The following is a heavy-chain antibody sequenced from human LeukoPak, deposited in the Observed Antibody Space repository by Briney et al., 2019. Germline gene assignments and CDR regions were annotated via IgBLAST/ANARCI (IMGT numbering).Heavy chain of an antibody. V-gene: IGHV4-39*02. J-gene: IGHJ4*02. D-gene: IGHD1-1*01. CDR3: ARELGTPFDY. CDR1: GGSISSSSYY. CDR2: FYYSEST. Sequence: SETLSLTCAASGGSISSSSYYWGWIRQPPGKGLEWIGSFYYSESTYYNPSLKSRVTISVDTSKNQFSLKLSSVTAADTAVYYCARELGTPFDYWGQGTLVTVSS.